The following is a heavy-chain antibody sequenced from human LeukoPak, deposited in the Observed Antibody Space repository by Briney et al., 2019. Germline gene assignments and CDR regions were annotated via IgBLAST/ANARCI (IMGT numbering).Heavy chain of an antibody. CDR1: GFTFSSYS. V-gene: IGHV3-21*01. Sequence: GGSLRLSCAASGFTFSSYSMNWVRQAPGKGLEWVSSISSSSSYIYYADSVKGRFTISRDNAKNSLYLQMNSLRAEDTAVYYCATYGSGSYYVDYWGQGTLVTVSS. CDR3: ATYGSGSYYVDY. J-gene: IGHJ4*02. CDR2: ISSSSSYI. D-gene: IGHD3-10*01.